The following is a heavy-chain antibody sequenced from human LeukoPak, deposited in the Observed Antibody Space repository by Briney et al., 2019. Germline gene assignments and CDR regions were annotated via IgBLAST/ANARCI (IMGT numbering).Heavy chain of an antibody. Sequence: GGSLRLSCAASGFTFSSYAMSWVRQAPGKGLEWVSTISAGGATTYYADSVKGRFTISRDNSKNTLYLQMSSLRAEDTAVYYCAKTSGYSYANPCADHWGQRTLGTVSS. J-gene: IGHJ4*02. CDR2: ISAGGATT. CDR1: GFTFSSYA. V-gene: IGHV3-23*01. CDR3: AKTSGYSYANPCADH. D-gene: IGHD5-18*01.